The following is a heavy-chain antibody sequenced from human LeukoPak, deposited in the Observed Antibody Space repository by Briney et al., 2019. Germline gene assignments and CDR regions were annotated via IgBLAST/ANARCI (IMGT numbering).Heavy chain of an antibody. CDR3: ARELRDRFDP. Sequence: SETLSLTCTVSGGSISSYCWSWVRQPPGKGLEWIGYFYYSGSTNYNPSLTSRVTISVDTSKNQFSLKLSSVTAADTAVYYCARELRDRFDPWGQGTLVTVSS. CDR1: GGSISSYC. CDR2: FYYSGST. J-gene: IGHJ5*02. V-gene: IGHV4-59*01. D-gene: IGHD3-3*01.